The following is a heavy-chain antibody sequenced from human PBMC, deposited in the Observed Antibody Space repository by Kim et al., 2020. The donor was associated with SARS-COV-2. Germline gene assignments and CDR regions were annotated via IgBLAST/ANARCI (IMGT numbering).Heavy chain of an antibody. V-gene: IGHV4-4*07. CDR3: ARDLGWFDP. Sequence: GSTNHHPALKSRVTMSVETSKNQFSLKLGSVPAADTAVYYCARDLGWFDPWGQGTLVTVSS. J-gene: IGHJ5*02. D-gene: IGHD7-27*01. CDR2: GST.